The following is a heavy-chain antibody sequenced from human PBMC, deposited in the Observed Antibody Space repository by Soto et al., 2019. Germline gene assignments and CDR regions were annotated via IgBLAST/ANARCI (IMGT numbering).Heavy chain of an antibody. CDR2: ISSSSSYI. D-gene: IGHD6-13*01. V-gene: IGHV3-21*01. J-gene: IGHJ5*02. CDR3: ARADLYSSSWYVDTNWFDP. CDR1: GFTFSSYS. Sequence: EVQLVESGGGLVKPGGSLRLSCAASGFTFSSYSMNWVRQAPGKGLEWVSSISSSSSYIYYADSVKGRFTISRDNAKNSLYLQMNSLRAEDTAVYYCARADLYSSSWYVDTNWFDPWGQGTLVTVSS.